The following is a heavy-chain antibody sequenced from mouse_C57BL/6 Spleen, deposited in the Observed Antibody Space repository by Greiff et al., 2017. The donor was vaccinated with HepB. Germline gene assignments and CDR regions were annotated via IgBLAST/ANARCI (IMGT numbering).Heavy chain of an antibody. J-gene: IGHJ4*01. D-gene: IGHD1-2*01. V-gene: IGHV5-16*01. CDR3: ARGVLRHYYAMDY. Sequence: EVHLVESEGGLVQPGSSMKLSCTASGFTFSDYYMAWVRQVPEKGLEWVANINYDGSSTYYLDSLKSRFIISRDNAKNILYLQMSSLRSEDTATYYCARGVLRHYYAMDYWGQGTSVTVSS. CDR1: GFTFSDYY. CDR2: INYDGSST.